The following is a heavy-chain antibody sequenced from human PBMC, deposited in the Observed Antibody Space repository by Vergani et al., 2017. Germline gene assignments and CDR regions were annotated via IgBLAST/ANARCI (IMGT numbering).Heavy chain of an antibody. D-gene: IGHD6-19*01. Sequence: EVQLVESGGGLVQPGGSLRPSCAAPGFTSSRYWLHWVGQAPGKGLVWVSRIKGDGSSTIYADSVKGRFTISRDNAKNTLYLEMNSLRAEDTDVYYCTRGIAVAGVWVDYWGQGTVVTVSS. V-gene: IGHV3-74*01. CDR2: IKGDGSST. CDR1: GFTSSRYW. J-gene: IGHJ4*02. CDR3: TRGIAVAGVWVDY.